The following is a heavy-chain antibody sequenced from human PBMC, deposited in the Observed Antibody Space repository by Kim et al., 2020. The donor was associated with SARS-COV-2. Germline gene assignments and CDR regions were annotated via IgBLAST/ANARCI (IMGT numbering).Heavy chain of an antibody. J-gene: IGHJ6*03. CDR3: ARGLTYYYYYMDV. V-gene: IGHV4-34*01. CDR1: GGSFSGYY. Sequence: SETLSLTCAVYGGSFSGYYWSWIRQPPGKGLEWIGEINHSGSTNYNPSLKSRVTISVDTSKNQFSLKLSSVTAADTAVYYCARGLTYYYYYMDVWGKGTKVTV. CDR2: INHSGST.